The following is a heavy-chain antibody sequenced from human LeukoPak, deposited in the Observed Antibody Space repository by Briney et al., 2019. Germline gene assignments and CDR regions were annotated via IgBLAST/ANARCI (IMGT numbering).Heavy chain of an antibody. CDR3: ARDGQSSLLEFDY. CDR1: GFTFSSYE. J-gene: IGHJ4*02. Sequence: GGSLRLSCAASGFTFSSYEMSWVRQAPGKGLEWVSYISSSGSTIYYADSVKGRFTISRDNAKNSLYLQMNSLRAEDTAVYYCARDGQSSLLEFDYWGQGTLVTVSS. D-gene: IGHD2-2*01. CDR2: ISSSGSTI. V-gene: IGHV3-48*03.